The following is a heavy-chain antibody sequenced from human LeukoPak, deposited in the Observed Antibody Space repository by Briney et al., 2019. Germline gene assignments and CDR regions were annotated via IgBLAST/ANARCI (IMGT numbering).Heavy chain of an antibody. J-gene: IGHJ4*02. Sequence: PGGSLRLSCAASGFTFSSYSMNWVRQAPGKGLEWVSSISSSSSYIYYADSVKGRFTISRDNAKNSLYLQMNSLRAEDTAVYYCARDPSYYYDSSDHILPYFDYWGQGTLVTVSS. V-gene: IGHV3-21*01. CDR1: GFTFSSYS. CDR3: ARDPSYYYDSSDHILPYFDY. D-gene: IGHD3-22*01. CDR2: ISSSSSYI.